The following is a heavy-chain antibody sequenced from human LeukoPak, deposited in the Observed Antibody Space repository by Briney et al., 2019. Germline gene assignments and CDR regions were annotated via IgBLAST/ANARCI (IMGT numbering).Heavy chain of an antibody. CDR3: AREPEVGARQSRYYYYGMDV. V-gene: IGHV3-23*01. CDR2: ISGGGGST. CDR1: GFTFSTYA. J-gene: IGHJ6*02. Sequence: GGSLRLSCAASGFTFSTYAMSWVRQAPGKGLEWVSGISGGGGSTYYADSVKGRFTISRDNSKNTLYLQMNSLRAEDTAVYYCAREPEVGARQSRYYYYGMDVWGQGTTVTVSS. D-gene: IGHD1-26*01.